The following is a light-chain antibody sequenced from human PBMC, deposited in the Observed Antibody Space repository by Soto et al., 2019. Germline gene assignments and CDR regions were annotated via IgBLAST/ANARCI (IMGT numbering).Light chain of an antibody. Sequence: EIVLTQSPGTLSLSPGERATLSCRASQSVSTSYLAWYQQKPGQAPRLLIYGASSRATGIPDRFSGSGSGTDLTLTSSRLEPEDFAVSYCQQYGSSPRTFGQGTKVEIK. CDR2: GAS. CDR1: QSVSTSY. J-gene: IGKJ1*01. V-gene: IGKV3-20*01. CDR3: QQYGSSPRT.